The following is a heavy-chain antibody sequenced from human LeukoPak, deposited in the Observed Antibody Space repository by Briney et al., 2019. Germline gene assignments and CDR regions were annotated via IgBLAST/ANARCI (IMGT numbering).Heavy chain of an antibody. CDR1: GFTFSSYG. V-gene: IGHV3-48*04. D-gene: IGHD1-26*01. CDR2: ISSIGSTI. J-gene: IGHJ4*03. Sequence: GGSLRLSCAASGFTFSSYGMHWVRQAPGKGLEWVSYISSIGSTIYYADSVKGRFTISRDNAKNSLYLQMNSLRAEDTAVYYCAREDSYSRYFDYWGQGTLVTVSS. CDR3: AREDSYSRYFDY.